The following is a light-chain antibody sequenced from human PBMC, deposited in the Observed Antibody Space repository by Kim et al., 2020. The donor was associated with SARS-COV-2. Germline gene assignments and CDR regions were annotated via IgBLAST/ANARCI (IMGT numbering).Light chain of an antibody. CDR3: QQYNSYPWT. V-gene: IGKV1-5*03. CDR2: KAS. CDR1: QSISSW. J-gene: IGKJ1*01. Sequence: DIQMTQSPSTLSASVRDRVTITCRDSQSISSWLAWYQQKPGEAPKLVIYKASSLERGVPSRFSGSGSGTEFTLTISSLRPEDFATYYCQQYNSYPWTFGQGTKVDIK.